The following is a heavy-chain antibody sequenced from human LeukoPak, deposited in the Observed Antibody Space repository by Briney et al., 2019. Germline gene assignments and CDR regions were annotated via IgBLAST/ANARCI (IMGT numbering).Heavy chain of an antibody. V-gene: IGHV3-23*01. CDR2: ISGSGGST. CDR3: AKALHYFDY. CDR1: GFTFSSYA. Sequence: PGGALRLSCAPSGFTFSSYAMSWVRPAPGKGVEWVSSISGSGGSTYYAASVKGRVTISRDNNKHTMYLQMNSLRAEDTAVYYCAKALHYFDYWGQGTLVTVSS. D-gene: IGHD2-15*01. J-gene: IGHJ4*02.